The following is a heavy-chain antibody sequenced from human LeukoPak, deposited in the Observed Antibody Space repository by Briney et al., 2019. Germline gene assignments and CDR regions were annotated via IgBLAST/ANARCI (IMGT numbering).Heavy chain of an antibody. CDR3: AKVIASGYDSRHYNYGMDV. V-gene: IGHV3-23*01. D-gene: IGHD5-12*01. Sequence: PGGSLRLSCAASGLTFSSYAMNWVRQAPGKGLEWVSAISGSGGSTYYADSVKGRFTISRDNSKNTLYLQMNSLRAEDTAVYYCAKVIASGYDSRHYNYGMDVWGQGTTVTVSS. CDR1: GLTFSSYA. CDR2: ISGSGGST. J-gene: IGHJ6*02.